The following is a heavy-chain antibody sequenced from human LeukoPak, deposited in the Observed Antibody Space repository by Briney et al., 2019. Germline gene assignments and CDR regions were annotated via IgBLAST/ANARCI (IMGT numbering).Heavy chain of an antibody. CDR2: IYHSGST. CDR3: ASGAGYSSGTFDY. V-gene: IGHV4-38-2*02. D-gene: IGHD6-19*01. Sequence: SETLSLTCTVSGYSISSGYYWGWIRQPPGKGLEWIGSIYHSGSTNYNPSLKSRVTISVDKSKNQFSLKLSSVTAADTAVYYCASGAGYSSGTFDYWGQGTLVTVSS. CDR1: GYSISSGYY. J-gene: IGHJ4*02.